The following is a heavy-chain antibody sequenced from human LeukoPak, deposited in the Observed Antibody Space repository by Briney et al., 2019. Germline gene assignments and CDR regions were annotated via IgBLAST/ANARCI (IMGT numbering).Heavy chain of an antibody. Sequence: GGSLRLSCAASGFTFSDYYMSWIRQAPGKGLEWVSYISSSSSYINYADSVKGRFTISRDNAKNSLYLQMNSLRAEDTAVYYCARAGAAAALGTFDYWGQGTLVTVSS. D-gene: IGHD6-13*01. CDR1: GFTFSDYY. V-gene: IGHV3-11*06. J-gene: IGHJ4*02. CDR2: ISSSSSYI. CDR3: ARAGAAAALGTFDY.